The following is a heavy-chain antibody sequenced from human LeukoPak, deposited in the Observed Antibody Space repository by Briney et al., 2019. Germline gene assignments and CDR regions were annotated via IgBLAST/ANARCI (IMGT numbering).Heavy chain of an antibody. CDR1: GYTFTSYA. Sequence: GASVKVSCKASGYTFTSYAMHWVRQAPGQRLEWMGWINAGNGNTKYSQKFQGRVTITRDTSARTAYMELSSLRSEDTAVYYCERDCGGGYDFGLTFQFWGQGTLVTVSS. CDR3: ERDCGGGYDFGLTFQF. V-gene: IGHV1-3*01. D-gene: IGHD5-12*01. J-gene: IGHJ4*02. CDR2: INAGNGNT.